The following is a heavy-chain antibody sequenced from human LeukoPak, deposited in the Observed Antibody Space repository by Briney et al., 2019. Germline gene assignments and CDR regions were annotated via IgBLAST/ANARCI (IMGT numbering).Heavy chain of an antibody. CDR1: GLSFSSYA. D-gene: IGHD1-26*01. J-gene: IGHJ6*03. CDR2: IFGNGDTT. Sequence: GRSLRLSCTASGLSFSSYAMNWVRQAPGKGLEWVSIIFGNGDTTYYADSVKGRFTISRDNSKNTLYLQMNSLRAEDAALYFCARDPYSRSYGAYYYYYMDVWGKGTTVTISS. CDR3: ARDPYSRSYGAYYYYYMDV. V-gene: IGHV3-23*01.